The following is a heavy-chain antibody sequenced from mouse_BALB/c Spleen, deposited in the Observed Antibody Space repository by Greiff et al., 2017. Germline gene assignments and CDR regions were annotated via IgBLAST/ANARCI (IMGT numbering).Heavy chain of an antibody. V-gene: IGHV1-14*01. J-gene: IGHJ3*01. Sequence: VHVKQSGPELVKPGASVKMSCKASGYTFTSYVMHWVKQKPGQGLEWIGYINPYNDGTKYNEKFKGKATLTSDKSSSTAYMELSSLTSEDSAVYYCARSPGPAGFAYWGQETLVTVSA. CDR1: GYTFTSYV. CDR3: ARSPGPAGFAY. CDR2: INPYNDGT.